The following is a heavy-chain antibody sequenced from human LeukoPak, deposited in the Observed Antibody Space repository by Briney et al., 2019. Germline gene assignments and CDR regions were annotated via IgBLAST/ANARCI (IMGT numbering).Heavy chain of an antibody. CDR2: IIPIFGTA. J-gene: IGHJ5*02. D-gene: IGHD6-19*01. V-gene: IGHV1-69*13. CDR3: ARSPLSTVAGDINNWFDP. CDR1: GGTFSSYA. Sequence: SVKVSCKASGGTFSSYAISWVRQAPRQGLEWMGGIIPIFGTANYAQKFQGRVTITADESTSTAYMELSSLRSEDTAVYYCARSPLSTVAGDINNWFDPWGQGTLVTVSS.